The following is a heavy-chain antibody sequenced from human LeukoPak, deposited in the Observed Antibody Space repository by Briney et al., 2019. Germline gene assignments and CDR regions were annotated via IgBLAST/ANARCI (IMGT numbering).Heavy chain of an antibody. CDR3: ARGGLSTLTVVTSYYFDY. CDR2: IYYSGST. J-gene: IGHJ4*02. Sequence: SETLSLTCTVSGGSITSSSYYWAWIRQPPGKGLEWIGSIYYSGSTYYNPSPKSRVTISVDTSKIQFSLKLSSVTAADTAVYYCARGGLSTLTVVTSYYFDYWGQGTLVTVSS. CDR1: GGSITSSSYY. V-gene: IGHV4-39*01. D-gene: IGHD4-23*01.